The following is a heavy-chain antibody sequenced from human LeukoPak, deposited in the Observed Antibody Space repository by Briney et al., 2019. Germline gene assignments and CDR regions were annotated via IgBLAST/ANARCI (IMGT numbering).Heavy chain of an antibody. J-gene: IGHJ3*02. CDR3: ARELTTAHGFEI. Sequence: PSETLSLTCTVSGASLNDYYWSSIRQPPGKELEWIGYIYYTGTTHYNPSLKSRVSISADTSKDQFYLHVTSVTAADTAVYYCARELTTAHGFEIWGQGTLVTVSS. V-gene: IGHV4-59*01. CDR1: GASLNDYY. D-gene: IGHD1-1*01. CDR2: IYYTGTT.